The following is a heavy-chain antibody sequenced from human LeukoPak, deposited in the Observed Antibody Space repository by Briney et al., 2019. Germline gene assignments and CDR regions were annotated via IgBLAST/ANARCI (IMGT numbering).Heavy chain of an antibody. D-gene: IGHD3-10*01. Sequence: PSETLSLTCTVSGGSISSYYWSWIRQPPGKGLEWIGYIYYSGSTNYNPSLKSRVTISVDTSKNQFSLKLSSVTAADTAVYYCASASTMVRGVRGTHAFDIWGQGTMVTVSS. J-gene: IGHJ3*02. CDR2: IYYSGST. V-gene: IGHV4-59*01. CDR3: ASASTMVRGVRGTHAFDI. CDR1: GGSISSYY.